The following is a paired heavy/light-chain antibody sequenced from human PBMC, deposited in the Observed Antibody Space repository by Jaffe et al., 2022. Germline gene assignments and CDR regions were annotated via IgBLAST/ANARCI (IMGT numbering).Light chain of an antibody. V-gene: IGLV1-40*01. Sequence: QSVLTQPPSVSGAPGQRVTISCTGSSSNIGAGYDVHWYQQLPGTAPKLLIYGNSNRPSGVPDRFSGSKSGTSASLAITGLQAEDEADYYCQSYDSSLSAHVVFGGGTKLTVL. CDR1: SSNIGAGYD. CDR3: QSYDSSLSAHVV. J-gene: IGLJ2*01. CDR2: GNS.
Heavy chain of an antibody. CDR2: INHSGST. Sequence: QVQLQQWGAGLLKPSETLSLTCAVYGGSFSGYYWSWIRQPPGKGLEWIGEINHSGSTNYNPSLKSRVTISVDTSKNQFSLKLSSVTAADTAVYYCARGGLYDFWSGWSGLGYYYYMDVWGKGTTVTVSS. V-gene: IGHV4-34*01. CDR1: GGSFSGYY. D-gene: IGHD3-3*01. CDR3: ARGGLYDFWSGWSGLGYYYYMDV. J-gene: IGHJ6*03.